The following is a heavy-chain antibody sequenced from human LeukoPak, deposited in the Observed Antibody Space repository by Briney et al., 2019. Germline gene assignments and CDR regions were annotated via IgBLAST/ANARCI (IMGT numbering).Heavy chain of an antibody. CDR3: ARQAKMVRGVSAFDI. V-gene: IGHV4-59*08. Sequence: PSETLSLTCTVSGGSISSYYWSWIRQPPGKGLEWIGNIYYSGSTNYNPSLKSRVTISVDTPKNQFSLRLSSMTAADTAVYYCARQAKMVRGVSAFDIWGQGTTVTVSS. D-gene: IGHD3-10*01. J-gene: IGHJ3*02. CDR1: GGSISSYY. CDR2: IYYSGST.